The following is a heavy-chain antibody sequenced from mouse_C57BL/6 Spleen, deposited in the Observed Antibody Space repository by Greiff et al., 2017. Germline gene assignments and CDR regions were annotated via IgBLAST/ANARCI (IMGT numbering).Heavy chain of an antibody. J-gene: IGHJ4*01. CDR3: TTLLPYYGSSYDAMDD. Sequence: EVQLQQSGAELVRPGASVKLSCTASGFNIKDDYMHWVKQRPEQGLEWIGWIDPENGDTEYASKFQGKATITADTSSNTAYLQLSSLTSEDTAVYYCTTLLPYYGSSYDAMDDWGKGTSVTVSS. D-gene: IGHD1-1*01. V-gene: IGHV14-4*01. CDR1: GFNIKDDY. CDR2: IDPENGDT.